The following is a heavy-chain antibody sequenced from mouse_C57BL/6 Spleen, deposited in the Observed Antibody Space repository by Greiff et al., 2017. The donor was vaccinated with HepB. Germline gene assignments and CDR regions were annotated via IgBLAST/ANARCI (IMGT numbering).Heavy chain of an antibody. D-gene: IGHD1-1*01. Sequence: VKLQQSGAELVRPGTSVKVSCKASGYAFTNYLIEWVKQRPGQGLEWIGVINPGSGGTNYNEKFKGKATLTADKSSSTAYMKLSSLTSEDSAVYFCARSYYGSSHWYFDVWGTGTTVTVSS. CDR2: INPGSGGT. V-gene: IGHV1-54*01. CDR1: GYAFTNYL. CDR3: ARSYYGSSHWYFDV. J-gene: IGHJ1*03.